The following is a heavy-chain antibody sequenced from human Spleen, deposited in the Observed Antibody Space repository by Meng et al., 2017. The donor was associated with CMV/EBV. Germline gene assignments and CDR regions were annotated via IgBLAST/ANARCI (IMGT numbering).Heavy chain of an antibody. CDR3: VRVYYGDNVDYFDY. CDR1: GFTFDDYG. Sequence: GESLKISCAASGFTFDDYGMSWVRQAPGKGLEWVSGINWNGASTGYADSVKGRFTISRDNAKNSLYLQMNSLRAEDTAIYYCVRVYYGDNVDYFDYWGQGTLVTVSS. D-gene: IGHD4-17*01. CDR2: INWNGAST. V-gene: IGHV3-20*04. J-gene: IGHJ4*02.